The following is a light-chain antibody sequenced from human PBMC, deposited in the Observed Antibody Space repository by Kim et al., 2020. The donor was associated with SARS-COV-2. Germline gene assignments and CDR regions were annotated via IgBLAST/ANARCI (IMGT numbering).Light chain of an antibody. CDR2: LAS. V-gene: IGKV1-5*03. Sequence: SEPVGDRVTITCRASQTISTWLVWYQQKPGKAPELLLYLASTLESGVPSRFSGSGSGTEFTLTIDSLQPDDFATYYCQHYIRFPYTFGQGTKLEI. J-gene: IGKJ2*01. CDR1: QTISTW. CDR3: QHYIRFPYT.